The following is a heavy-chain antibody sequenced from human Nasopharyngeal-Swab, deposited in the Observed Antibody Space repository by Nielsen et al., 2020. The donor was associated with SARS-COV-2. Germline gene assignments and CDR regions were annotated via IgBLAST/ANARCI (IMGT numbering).Heavy chain of an antibody. J-gene: IGHJ4*02. Sequence: SLRLSCKASGFSVTSHGMHWVRQAPGKGLEWVAVIWYDGTNKFYADSVKGRFTISRDNSKNTLYLQMNSLRAEDTAMYYCHLSSGYDGYINYWGQGTLVTVSS. D-gene: IGHD3-22*01. CDR2: IWYDGTNK. CDR1: GFSVTSHG. CDR3: HLSSGYDGYINY. V-gene: IGHV3-33*01.